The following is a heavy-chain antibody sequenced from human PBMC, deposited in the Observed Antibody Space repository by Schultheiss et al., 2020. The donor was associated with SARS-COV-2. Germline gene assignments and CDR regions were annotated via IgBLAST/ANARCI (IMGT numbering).Heavy chain of an antibody. CDR2: ISSSGSTI. CDR1: GFTFSDYY. D-gene: IGHD3-10*01. V-gene: IGHV3-11*01. J-gene: IGHJ3*02. Sequence: GGSLRLSCAASGFTFSDYYMSWIRQAPGKGLEWVLYISSSGSTIYYADSVKGRFTISRDNAKNSLYLQMNSLRAEDTALYYCAKSRPGITMVRGVDAFDIWGQGTMVTVSS. CDR3: AKSRPGITMVRGVDAFDI.